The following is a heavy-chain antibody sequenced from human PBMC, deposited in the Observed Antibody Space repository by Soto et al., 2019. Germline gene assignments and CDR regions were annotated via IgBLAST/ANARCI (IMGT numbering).Heavy chain of an antibody. Sequence: ASVKVSCKASGYTFTSYYLHWVRQAPGQGLEWMGIINPSGGSTSYAQKFQGRVTMTRDTSTSTVYMELSSLRSEDTALYYCARDQKVGGATVVDYWGLETLGTAS. D-gene: IGHD1-26*01. CDR1: GYTFTSYY. J-gene: IGHJ4*02. CDR3: ARDQKVGGATVVDY. CDR2: INPSGGST. V-gene: IGHV1-46*03.